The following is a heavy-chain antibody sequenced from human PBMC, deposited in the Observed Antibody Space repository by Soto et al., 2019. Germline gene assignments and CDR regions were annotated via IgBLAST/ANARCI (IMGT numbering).Heavy chain of an antibody. CDR1: GYTFTSYG. V-gene: IGHV1-18*01. D-gene: IGHD3-3*01. Sequence: QVQLVQSGAEVKKPGASVKVSCKASGYTFTSYGISWVRQAPGQGLEWMGWISAYNGNTNYAQKLHGRATMTTHPSTTPAYMELGSLRSDDPAVYYCARVVGVVLTLFHYWGQGTLVTVSS. CDR2: ISAYNGNT. J-gene: IGHJ4*02. CDR3: ARVVGVVLTLFHY.